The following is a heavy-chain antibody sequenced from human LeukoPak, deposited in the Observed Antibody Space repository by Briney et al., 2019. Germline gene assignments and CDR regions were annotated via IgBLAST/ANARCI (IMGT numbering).Heavy chain of an antibody. J-gene: IGHJ6*04. Sequence: ASVKVSCKVSGYTLTELSMHWVRQAPGKGLEWMGGFDPEDGETIYAQKFQGRVTMTEDTSTDTAYMELSGLRSEDTAVYYCATDGTAGSLYYYYGMDVWGKGTTVTVSS. CDR3: ATDGTAGSLYYYYGMDV. CDR1: GYTLTELS. V-gene: IGHV1-24*01. D-gene: IGHD6-25*01. CDR2: FDPEDGET.